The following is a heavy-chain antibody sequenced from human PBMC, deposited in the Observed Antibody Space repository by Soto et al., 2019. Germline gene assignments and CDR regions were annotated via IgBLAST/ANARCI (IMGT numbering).Heavy chain of an antibody. D-gene: IGHD6-19*01. J-gene: IGHJ4*02. CDR2: ISGSGGST. Sequence: PGGSLRLSCAASGFTFSSYAMSWVRQAPGKGLEWVSAISGSGGSTYYADSVKDRFTISRDNSKNTLYLQMNSLRAEDMAVYYCAKLRKQWLNFDYWGQGTLVTVSS. V-gene: IGHV3-23*01. CDR3: AKLRKQWLNFDY. CDR1: GFTFSSYA.